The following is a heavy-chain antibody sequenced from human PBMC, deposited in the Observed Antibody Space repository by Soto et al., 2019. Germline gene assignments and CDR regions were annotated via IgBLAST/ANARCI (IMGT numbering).Heavy chain of an antibody. CDR2: IRSKAYGGTT. J-gene: IGHJ6*02. D-gene: IGHD2-2*01. CDR1: VFTFVDYA. CDR3: TRPSSTSGYYYYYGMDV. Sequence: PGRSLRRSCTSSVFTFVDYAMSWVRQAPGKGLEWVGFIRSKAYGGTTEYAASVKGRFTISRDDSKSIAYLQMNSLKTEDTAVYYCTRPSSTSGYYYYYGMDVWGQGTTVTVSS. V-gene: IGHV3-49*04.